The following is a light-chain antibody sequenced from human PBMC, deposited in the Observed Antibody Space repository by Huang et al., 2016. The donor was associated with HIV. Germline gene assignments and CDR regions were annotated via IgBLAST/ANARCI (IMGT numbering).Light chain of an antibody. J-gene: IGKJ2*01. V-gene: IGKV1-5*03. CDR3: QQYNSYPYT. CDR2: KAS. Sequence: TLSASVGDRVTITCRASQSISSWLAWYQQKPGKAPKLLIYKASSLESGVPSRFSGSGSGTEFTLTISSLQPDDFATYYCQQYNSYPYTFGQGTKLEIK. CDR1: QSISSW.